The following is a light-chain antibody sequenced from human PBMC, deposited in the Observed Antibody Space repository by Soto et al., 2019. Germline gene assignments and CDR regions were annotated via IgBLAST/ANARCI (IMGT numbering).Light chain of an antibody. V-gene: IGKV3-20*01. J-gene: IGKJ2*01. CDR1: QSVSSTY. CDR2: GAS. CDR3: QQYGRSPPFT. Sequence: EIVLTQSPGTLSLSPGERATLSYRASQSVSSTYIAWYQQNPGQAPRLLIYGASSRATGIPDRFSGSGSGTDFTLTISRLEPEDFAVYFRQQYGRSPPFTFGQGTKVEIK.